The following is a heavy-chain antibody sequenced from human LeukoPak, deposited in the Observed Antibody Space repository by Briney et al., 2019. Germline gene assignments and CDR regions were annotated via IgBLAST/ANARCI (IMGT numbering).Heavy chain of an antibody. Sequence: SETLSLTCAVYGGSFCGYYWSWIRQPQGQGLERIGEINHSGSTNYNPSLKSRVTISVDTSKNQFSLKLSSVTAADTAVYYSARLGHCSSTSCYRKGRDYWGQGTLVTVSS. V-gene: IGHV4-34*01. D-gene: IGHD2-2*02. CDR3: ARLGHCSSTSCYRKGRDY. CDR1: GGSFCGYY. J-gene: IGHJ4*02. CDR2: INHSGST.